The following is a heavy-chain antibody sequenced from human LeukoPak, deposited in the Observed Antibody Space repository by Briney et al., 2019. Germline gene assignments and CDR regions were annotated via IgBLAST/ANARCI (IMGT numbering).Heavy chain of an antibody. V-gene: IGHV1-2*02. Sequence: ASVKVSCKASGYRFTGYYIHWVRQAPGQGLEWMGWINPHSGGTKFAQKFQGRVTMTRDTSISTVYMEVSRLRSDDAAVYYCAREYYDILTGSLDYWGQGTLLTVSS. CDR3: AREYYDILTGSLDY. D-gene: IGHD3-9*01. CDR1: GYRFTGYY. J-gene: IGHJ4*02. CDR2: INPHSGGT.